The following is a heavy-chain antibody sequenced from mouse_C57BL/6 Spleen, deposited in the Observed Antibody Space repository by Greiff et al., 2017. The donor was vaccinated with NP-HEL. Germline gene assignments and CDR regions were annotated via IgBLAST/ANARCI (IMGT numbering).Heavy chain of an antibody. Sequence: QVQLQQPGAELVKPGASVKMSCKASGYTFTSYWITWVKQRPGQGLEWIGDIYPGSGSTSYNEKFKSKATLTVDTSSSTAYMQLSSLTSEDSAVYYCARSSNYDYYAMDYWGQGTSVTVSS. V-gene: IGHV1-55*01. CDR1: GYTFTSYW. CDR2: IYPGSGST. J-gene: IGHJ4*01. CDR3: ARSSNYDYYAMDY. D-gene: IGHD2-5*01.